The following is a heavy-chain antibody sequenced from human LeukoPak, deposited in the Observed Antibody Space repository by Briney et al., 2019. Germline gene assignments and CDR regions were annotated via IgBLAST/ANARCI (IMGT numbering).Heavy chain of an antibody. CDR3: AKGKAVVVPAATQRGYYYYYMDV. D-gene: IGHD2-2*01. Sequence: GASVKVSCKASGGTFSGYAISWERQAPGQGLEWMGGIIPIFGTANYAQKFQGRVTITTDESTSTAYMELSSLRSEDTAVYYCAKGKAVVVPAATQRGYYYYYMDVWGKGTTVTVSS. V-gene: IGHV1-69*05. CDR2: IIPIFGTA. CDR1: GGTFSGYA. J-gene: IGHJ6*03.